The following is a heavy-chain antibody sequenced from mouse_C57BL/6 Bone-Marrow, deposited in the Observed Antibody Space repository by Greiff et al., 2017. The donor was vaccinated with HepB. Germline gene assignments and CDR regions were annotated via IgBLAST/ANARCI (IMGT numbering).Heavy chain of an antibody. CDR3: AREGAAQAPWFAY. CDR1: GYSITSGYY. V-gene: IGHV3-6*01. Sequence: EVHLVESGPGLVKPSQSLSLTCSVTGYSITSGYYWNWIRQFPGNKLEWMGYISYDGSNNYNPSLKNRISITRDTSKNQFFLKLNSVTTEDTATYYCAREGAAQAPWFAYWGQGTLVTVSA. J-gene: IGHJ3*01. D-gene: IGHD3-2*02. CDR2: ISYDGSN.